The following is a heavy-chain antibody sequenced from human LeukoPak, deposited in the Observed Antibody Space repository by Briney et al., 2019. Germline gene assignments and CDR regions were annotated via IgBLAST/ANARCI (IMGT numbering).Heavy chain of an antibody. J-gene: IGHJ1*01. CDR1: GFTFNDYA. V-gene: IGHV3-9*01. CDR3: AKEFYSSSLSNFQH. D-gene: IGHD6-13*01. CDR2: ISWNTSGI. Sequence: PGGSLRLSCAASGFTFNDYAMNWVRQAPGKGLDWVSGISWNTSGIYYADSVKGRLTISRDNDKNSLYLQMSRLRAEDTALYYCAKEFYSSSLSNFQHWGQGNLVTVSS.